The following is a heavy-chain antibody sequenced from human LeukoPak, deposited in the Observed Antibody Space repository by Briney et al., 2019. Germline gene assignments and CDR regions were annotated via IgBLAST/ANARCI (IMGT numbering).Heavy chain of an antibody. CDR1: GFIVSTNY. Sequence: PGGSLRLSCAASGFIVSTNYMSWVRQAPGKGLEWVSVIFSGGSTYYADSVRGRFTISRDNSRNTMYLQMNSLRVEDAAVYYCAKAPVTSCRGAFCYPFDSWGQGTLVTVSS. D-gene: IGHD2-15*01. CDR3: AKAPVTSCRGAFCYPFDS. V-gene: IGHV3-53*01. J-gene: IGHJ4*02. CDR2: IFSGGST.